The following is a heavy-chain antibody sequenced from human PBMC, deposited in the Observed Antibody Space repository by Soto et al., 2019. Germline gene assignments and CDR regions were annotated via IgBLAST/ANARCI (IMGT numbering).Heavy chain of an antibody. V-gene: IGHV1-8*01. CDR3: ARSLHVRYDFWSGYFAPGGYWFDP. Sequence: SVKVSCKASGYTFTSYDINWVRQATGQGLEWMGWMNPNSGNTGYAQKFQGRVTMTRNTSISTAYMELSSLRSEDTAVYYCARSLHVRYDFWSGYFAPGGYWFDPWGQGTLVTVSS. CDR1: GYTFTSYD. CDR2: MNPNSGNT. J-gene: IGHJ5*02. D-gene: IGHD3-3*01.